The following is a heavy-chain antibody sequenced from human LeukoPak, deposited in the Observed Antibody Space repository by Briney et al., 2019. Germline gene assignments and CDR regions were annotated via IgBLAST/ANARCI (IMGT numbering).Heavy chain of an antibody. Sequence: GASVKVSCKASGYTLTRYYFHWVRQAPGQGLEWMGWINPNTAGTNYAQKFLGGVTLTWDTSISTAYMELNRLTSDDTAVYYCATSAGDYRAGHYYYMGVWGKGTSVTVSS. D-gene: IGHD4-11*01. J-gene: IGHJ6*03. V-gene: IGHV1-2*02. CDR3: ATSAGDYRAGHYYYMGV. CDR1: GYTLTRYY. CDR2: INPNTAGT.